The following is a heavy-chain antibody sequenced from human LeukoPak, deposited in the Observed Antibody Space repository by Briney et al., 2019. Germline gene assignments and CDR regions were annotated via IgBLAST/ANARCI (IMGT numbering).Heavy chain of an antibody. J-gene: IGHJ4*02. CDR1: GFHFSTYG. D-gene: IGHD6-19*01. CDR2: IRYDGSNK. V-gene: IGHV3-33*01. CDR3: ARDLGPAPGISVGGSGFGY. Sequence: PGRSLRLSCAASGFHFSTYGMHWVRQAPGKGLEWVAVIRYDGSNKYYADSVKGRFTISRDNSKNTPYLQMNSLRAEDTAVYYCARDLGPAPGISVGGSGFGYWGQGTLVTVSS.